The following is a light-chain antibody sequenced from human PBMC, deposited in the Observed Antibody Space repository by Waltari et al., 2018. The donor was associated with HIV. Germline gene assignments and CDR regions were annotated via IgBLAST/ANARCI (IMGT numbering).Light chain of an antibody. V-gene: IGKV1-17*01. CDR3: LQHASYPIT. CDR1: QDIKND. CDR2: AAS. Sequence: DIQMTQFPSSLSASVGGTVHIICRASQDIKNDLGWYQQGPGKAPQRLIFAASTLQGGVPPRFSGSGSGTEFTLTVSGLQPEDSGIYYCLQHASYPITFGQGTRLDIE. J-gene: IGKJ5*01.